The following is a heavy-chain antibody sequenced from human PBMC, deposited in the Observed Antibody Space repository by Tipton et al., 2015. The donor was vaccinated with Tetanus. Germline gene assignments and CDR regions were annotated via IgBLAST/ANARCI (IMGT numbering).Heavy chain of an antibody. Sequence: SLRLSCAASGFTFSSYGMHWVRQAPGKGLEWVAVIWYDGSNKYYADSVKGRFTISRDNSKNTLYLQMNSLRAEDTAVYYCAREECSVDSYYYDSSGYTMSAFDIWGQGTTVTVSS. CDR3: AREECSVDSYYYDSSGYTMSAFDI. D-gene: IGHD3-22*01. J-gene: IGHJ3*02. CDR1: GFTFSSYG. CDR2: IWYDGSNK. V-gene: IGHV3-33*01.